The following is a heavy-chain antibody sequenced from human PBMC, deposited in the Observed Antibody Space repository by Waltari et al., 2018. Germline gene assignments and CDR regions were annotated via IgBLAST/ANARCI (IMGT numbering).Heavy chain of an antibody. CDR3: ARDLGQWELPQLAVY. CDR2: INPNSGGT. Sequence: QVQLVQSGAEVKKPGASVKVSCKASGYTFTGYYMHWERQAPGQGLEWMGRINPNSGGTNYAQKFQGRVTMTRDTSISTAYMELSRLRSDDTAVYYCARDLGQWELPQLAVYWGQGTLVTVSS. D-gene: IGHD1-26*01. J-gene: IGHJ4*02. V-gene: IGHV1-2*06. CDR1: GYTFTGYY.